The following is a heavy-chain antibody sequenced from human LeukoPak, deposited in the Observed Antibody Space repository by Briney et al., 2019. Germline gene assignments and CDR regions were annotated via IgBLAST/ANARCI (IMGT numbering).Heavy chain of an antibody. V-gene: IGHV3-49*03. D-gene: IGHD2-21*02. Sequence: GGSLRLSCTASGFTFGDYAMSWFRQAPGKGLEWVGFIRSKAYGGTTEYAASVKGRFTISRDDSKSIAYLQMNSLKTEDTAVYYCTSFIFVVVTPFAFDIWGQGTMVTVSS. CDR2: IRSKAYGGTT. J-gene: IGHJ3*02. CDR3: TSFIFVVVTPFAFDI. CDR1: GFTFGDYA.